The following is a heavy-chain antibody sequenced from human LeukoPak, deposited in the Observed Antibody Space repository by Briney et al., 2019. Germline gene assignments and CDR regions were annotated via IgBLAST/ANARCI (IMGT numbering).Heavy chain of an antibody. Sequence: GGSLRLSCAASGFTFSSYGMHWVRQAPGQGLEWVAVISYGGSNKYYADSVKGRFTISRDNSKNTLYLQMNSLRAEDTAVYYCAKGEGSMLFDYWGQGTLVTVSS. J-gene: IGHJ4*02. CDR2: ISYGGSNK. V-gene: IGHV3-30*18. CDR1: GFTFSSYG. D-gene: IGHD2-8*01. CDR3: AKGEGSMLFDY.